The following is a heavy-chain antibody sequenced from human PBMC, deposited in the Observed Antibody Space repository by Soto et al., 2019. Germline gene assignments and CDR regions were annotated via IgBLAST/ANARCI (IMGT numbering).Heavy chain of an antibody. CDR1: GFTFGDYA. D-gene: IGHD3-22*01. J-gene: IGHJ5*02. Sequence: PGGSLRLSCTASGFTFGDYAMSWVRQAPGKGLEWVGFIRSKAYGGTTEYAASVKGRFTISRDDSKSIAYLQMYSLKTEDTAVYYCTRDDYSYDSSGYYSWFDPWGKGPLPTFSS. CDR3: TRDDYSYDSSGYYSWFDP. V-gene: IGHV3-49*04. CDR2: IRSKAYGGTT.